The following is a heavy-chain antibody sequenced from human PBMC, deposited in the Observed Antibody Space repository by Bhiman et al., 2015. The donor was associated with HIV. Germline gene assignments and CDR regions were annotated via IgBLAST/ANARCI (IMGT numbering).Heavy chain of an antibody. CDR3: AKTGYCSSATCFDAFDL. Sequence: EVQLLESGGGLVQPGGSLRLSCAASGFTFSSYAMSWVRQAQGKGLEWVSAISGSGGSTYYADSVKGRFTISRDNSKNTLYLEMSRLTTDDTAIYYCAKTGYCSSATCFDAFDLWGQGTVVTVSS. CDR2: ISGSGGST. V-gene: IGHV3-23*01. D-gene: IGHD2-2*01. J-gene: IGHJ3*01. CDR1: GFTFSSYA.